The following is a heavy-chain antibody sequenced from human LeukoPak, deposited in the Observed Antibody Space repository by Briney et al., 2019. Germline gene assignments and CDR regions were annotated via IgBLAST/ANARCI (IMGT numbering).Heavy chain of an antibody. CDR3: AKGFPNYYGSGSYWDY. CDR1: GIIFSNYW. D-gene: IGHD3-10*01. V-gene: IGHV3-74*01. J-gene: IGHJ4*02. Sequence: PGGSLRLSCAASGIIFSNYWMHWVRQAPGKGLVWVSRINRDGSSTSYADSVKGRFTISRDNAKNTLYLQMNSLRAEDTAVYYCAKGFPNYYGSGSYWDYWGQGTLVTVSS. CDR2: INRDGSST.